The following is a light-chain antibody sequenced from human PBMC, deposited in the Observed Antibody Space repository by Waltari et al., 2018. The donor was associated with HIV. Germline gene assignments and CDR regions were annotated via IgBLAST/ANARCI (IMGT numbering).Light chain of an antibody. CDR2: STD. CDR1: SSNIGSNT. Sequence: QSVLTQPPSVSAAPGQGVVISCSGGSSNIGSNTANWYHHLTGTAPKLLLYSTDKRPSGVPDRFSGSKSGTSASLAITGLQSEDEGVYYCASWDDSLNGVIFGGGTKVTVL. CDR3: ASWDDSLNGVI. V-gene: IGLV1-44*01. J-gene: IGLJ2*01.